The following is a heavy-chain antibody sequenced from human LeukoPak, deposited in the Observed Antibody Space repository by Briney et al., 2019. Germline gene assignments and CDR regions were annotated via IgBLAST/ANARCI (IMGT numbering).Heavy chain of an antibody. Sequence: GGSLRLSCAASGFTFSYYGMHWVRQAPGKGLDGVAVIWYDGSNKYYADSVKGRFTISSDNSKNTLYLQMNSLRAEDTAVYYCARDSSLLGGPKYYFDYWGQGTLVTVSS. V-gene: IGHV3-33*01. CDR2: IWYDGSNK. D-gene: IGHD2-15*01. J-gene: IGHJ4*02. CDR1: GFTFSYYG. CDR3: ARDSSLLGGPKYYFDY.